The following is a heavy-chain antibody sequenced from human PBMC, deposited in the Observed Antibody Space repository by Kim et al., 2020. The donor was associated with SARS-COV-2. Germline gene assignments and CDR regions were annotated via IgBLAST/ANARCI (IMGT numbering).Heavy chain of an antibody. Sequence: SETLSLTCAVYGGSFSGYYWSWIRQPPGKGLEWIGEINHSGSTNYNPSLKSRVTISVDTSKNQFSLKLSSVTAADTAVYYCARGDGVVVVAAKRAFDFWG. CDR1: GGSFSGYY. J-gene: IGHJ3*01. CDR2: INHSGST. D-gene: IGHD2-15*01. V-gene: IGHV4-34*01. CDR3: ARGDGVVVVAAKRAFDF.